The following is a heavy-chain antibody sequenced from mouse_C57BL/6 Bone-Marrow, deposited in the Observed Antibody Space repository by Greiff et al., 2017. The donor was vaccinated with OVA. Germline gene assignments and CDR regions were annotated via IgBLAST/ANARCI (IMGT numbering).Heavy chain of an antibody. V-gene: IGHV5-4*01. Sequence: EVQRVESGGGLVKPGGSLKLSCAASGFTFSSYAMSWVRQTPEKRLEWVATISDGGSYTYYPDNVKGRFTISRDNAKNNLYLQMSHLKSEDTAMYYCAREDSYYGNYLLDYWGQGTTLTVSS. D-gene: IGHD2-1*01. CDR3: AREDSYYGNYLLDY. J-gene: IGHJ2*01. CDR1: GFTFSSYA. CDR2: ISDGGSYT.